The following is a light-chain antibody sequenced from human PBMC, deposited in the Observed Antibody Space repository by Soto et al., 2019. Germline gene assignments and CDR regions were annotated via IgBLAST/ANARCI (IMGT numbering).Light chain of an antibody. Sequence: QSVLTQPPSVSAAPGQRVTISCSGSSSNIGGNSVSWYQQLPGTAPKLLIYDDDKRPSGIPDRFSGSKSGTSATLGISGLQSEDEADYYCAAWDETLNGLYVFGTGTKVTVL. CDR2: DDD. CDR3: AAWDETLNGLYV. J-gene: IGLJ1*01. CDR1: SSNIGGNS. V-gene: IGLV1-51*01.